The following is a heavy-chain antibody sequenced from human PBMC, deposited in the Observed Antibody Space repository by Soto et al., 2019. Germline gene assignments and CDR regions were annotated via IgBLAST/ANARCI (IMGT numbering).Heavy chain of an antibody. D-gene: IGHD4-4*01. Sequence: QVQLVESGGGVVQPGRSLRLSCAASGVTFSDFNMHWVRQAPGKGLEWVAVLSYDGSNKYADSVKGRFTISRDKSKNTLYMQVSSLRTEATAVYYCARTTVVTGTPEFAYWGQGPLVTVSS. V-gene: IGHV3-30-3*01. CDR2: LSYDGSNK. J-gene: IGHJ4*02. CDR1: GVTFSDFN. CDR3: ARTTVVTGTPEFAY.